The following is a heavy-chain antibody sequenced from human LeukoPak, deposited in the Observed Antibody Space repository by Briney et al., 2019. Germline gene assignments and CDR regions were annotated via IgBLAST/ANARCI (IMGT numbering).Heavy chain of an antibody. D-gene: IGHD6-13*01. CDR2: IYYSGST. CDR1: GGSISSYY. J-gene: IGHJ5*02. CDR3: ARTNSSWDYLDDP. Sequence: SETLSLTCTVSGGSISSYYWSWIRQPPGKGLEWIGYIYYSGSTNYNPSLKSRVTISPDTSKNQLSLKLRSVTAADTAVYYCARTNSSWDYLDDPWGQGTLVTVSS. V-gene: IGHV4-59*01.